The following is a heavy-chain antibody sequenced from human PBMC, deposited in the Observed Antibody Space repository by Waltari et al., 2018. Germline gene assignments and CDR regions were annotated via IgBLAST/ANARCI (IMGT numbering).Heavy chain of an antibody. D-gene: IGHD3-16*01. V-gene: IGHV4-34*01. J-gene: IGHJ4*02. CDR1: GGSFSGYY. Sequence: QVQLQQWGAGLLKPSEPLSLTCDVSGGSFSGYYWSWLRQPPGGRLEWIGAVSHTGATSYNASLRSRVTISVDTSKRQFSLNLTSVAAAERGVYYCARGSRKTFFDYWSQGTLVTVSS. CDR2: VSHTGAT. CDR3: ARGSRKTFFDY.